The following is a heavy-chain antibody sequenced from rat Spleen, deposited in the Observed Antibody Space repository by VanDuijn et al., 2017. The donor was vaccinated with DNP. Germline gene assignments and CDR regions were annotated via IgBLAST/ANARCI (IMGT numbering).Heavy chain of an antibody. Sequence: EVQLVESGGGLVQPGRSLKLSCAASGFTFSNYDMAWVRQAPTKGLEWVASISPSGGSTYYRDSVKGRFTISRDNAKSTLYLQMDSLRSEDTATYYCARWTRYIDSWGQGVMVTVSS. CDR3: ARWTRYIDS. D-gene: IGHD1-12*02. V-gene: IGHV5-19*01. J-gene: IGHJ2*01. CDR1: GFTFSNYD. CDR2: ISPSGGST.